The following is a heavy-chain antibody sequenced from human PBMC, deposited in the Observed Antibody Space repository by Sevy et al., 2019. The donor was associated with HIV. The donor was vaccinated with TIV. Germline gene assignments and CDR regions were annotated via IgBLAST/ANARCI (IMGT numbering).Heavy chain of an antibody. CDR1: GFTFSDYY. CDR3: ARLRYNYGPYYFDL. D-gene: IGHD5-18*01. CDR2: ISSGGRTN. Sequence: GGSLRLSCAASGFTFSDYYMSWIRQAPGKGLEWISYISSGGRTNSYADSVKGRFTMSRDNAKNSLFLQMNSLRAEDTAFYYCARLRYNYGPYYFDLWGQGTLVTVSS. V-gene: IGHV3-11*01. J-gene: IGHJ4*02.